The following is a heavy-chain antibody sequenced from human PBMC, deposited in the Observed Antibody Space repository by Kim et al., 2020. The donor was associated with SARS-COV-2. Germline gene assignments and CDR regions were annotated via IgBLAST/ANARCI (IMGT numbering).Heavy chain of an antibody. D-gene: IGHD3-22*01. Sequence: SVKGRFTCSRDNSENTLYLQMSNLRAEDTAVYYCARDGYSDDSGRFDAFDMWGQGTMVTVSS. V-gene: IGHV3-53*01. CDR3: ARDGYSDDSGRFDAFDM. J-gene: IGHJ3*02.